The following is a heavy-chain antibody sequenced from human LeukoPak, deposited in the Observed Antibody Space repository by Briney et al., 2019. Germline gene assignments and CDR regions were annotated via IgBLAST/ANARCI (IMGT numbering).Heavy chain of an antibody. J-gene: IGHJ4*02. D-gene: IGHD6-13*01. CDR1: GFTFSSYA. CDR3: ARELAA. CDR2: VSGSGGST. Sequence: PGGSLRLSCAASGFTFSSYAMTWVRQAPGKGLEWVSGVSGSGGSTYNADSVKGRFTISRDDSKNTLSLQMSSLRAEDTAVYYCARELAAWGQGTLVTVSS. V-gene: IGHV3-23*01.